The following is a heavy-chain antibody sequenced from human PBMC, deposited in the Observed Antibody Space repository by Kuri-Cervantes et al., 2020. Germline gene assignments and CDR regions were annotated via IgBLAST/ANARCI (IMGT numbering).Heavy chain of an antibody. D-gene: IGHD3-10*01. CDR1: GGSISSSSYY. J-gene: IGHJ2*01. Sequence: SETLSLTCTVSGGSISSSSYYWGWIRQPPGKGLEWIGSIYYSGSTYYNSSLKSRVTISVDTSKNQFSLKLSSVTAADTAVYYCARGAIRITMVRGVPGSWYFDLWGRGTLVTVSS. V-gene: IGHV4-39*07. CDR2: IYYSGST. CDR3: ARGAIRITMVRGVPGSWYFDL.